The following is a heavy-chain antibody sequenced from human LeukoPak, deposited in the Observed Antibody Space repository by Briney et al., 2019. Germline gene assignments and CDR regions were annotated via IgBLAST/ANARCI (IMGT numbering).Heavy chain of an antibody. CDR2: IYYSGTT. Sequence: PSETLSLTCTVSGGSISGYYWSWIRQPPGKGLEWIGYIYYSGTTNYNPSLKSRVTIPEDTSKDQFSLKLSSVTAADTAVYYCARGVYIAAAQYGYWGQGTLVSVSS. CDR1: GGSISGYY. D-gene: IGHD6-13*01. V-gene: IGHV4-59*01. CDR3: ARGVYIAAAQYGY. J-gene: IGHJ4*02.